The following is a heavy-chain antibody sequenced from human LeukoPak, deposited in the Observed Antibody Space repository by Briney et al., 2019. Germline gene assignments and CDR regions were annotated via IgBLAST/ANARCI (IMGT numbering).Heavy chain of an antibody. CDR3: ARDGSAFDI. V-gene: IGHV3-7*01. Sequence: LSGGSLRLSCAASGFTFSSNWMSWVRQAPGEGLEWVANINQDGSEIYYVDSVRGRFTISRDNAKNSLYLQMNSLRAEDTAVYYCARDGSAFDIWGQGTMVTVSS. CDR1: GFTFSSNW. CDR2: INQDGSEI. J-gene: IGHJ3*02. D-gene: IGHD1-1*01.